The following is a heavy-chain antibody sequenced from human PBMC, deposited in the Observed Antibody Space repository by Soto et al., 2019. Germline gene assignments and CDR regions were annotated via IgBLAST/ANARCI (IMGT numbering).Heavy chain of an antibody. CDR1: GISISSSSYY. CDR2: IYYSGST. Sequence: SETLSLTCTVSGISISSSSYYWGWFRQPPGKGLEWIGSIYYSGSTYYNPSLKSRVTISVDTSKNQFSLKLSSVTAADTAVYYCARGSDISWMIQVYWGQGTLVTVSS. D-gene: IGHD3-9*01. J-gene: IGHJ4*02. CDR3: ARGSDISWMIQVY. V-gene: IGHV4-39*01.